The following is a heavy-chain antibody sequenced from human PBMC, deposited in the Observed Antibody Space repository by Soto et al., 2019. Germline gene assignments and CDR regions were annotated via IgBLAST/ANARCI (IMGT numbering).Heavy chain of an antibody. CDR3: ARGRYSSSWYLNWFDP. J-gene: IGHJ5*02. CDR1: GYTFTGYY. CDR2: INPNSGGT. D-gene: IGHD6-13*01. Sequence: ASVKVSCKASGYTFTGYYMHWVRQAPGQGLEWMGWINPNSGGTNYAQKFQGWVTMTRDTSISTAYMELSRLRSDDTAVYYCARGRYSSSWYLNWFDPWGQGTLVTV. V-gene: IGHV1-2*04.